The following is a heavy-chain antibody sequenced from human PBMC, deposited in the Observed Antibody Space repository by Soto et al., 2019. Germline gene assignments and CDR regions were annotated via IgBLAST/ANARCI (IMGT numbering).Heavy chain of an antibody. CDR3: AATPIAAVAYYYYGMDV. D-gene: IGHD6-13*01. CDR1: GFTFTSSA. J-gene: IGHJ6*02. V-gene: IGHV1-58*01. Sequence: GASVKVSCKASGFTFTSSAVQWVRQARGQRLEWIGWIVVGSGNTNYAQKFQERVTITRDMSTSTAYMELSSLRSEDTAVYYCAATPIAAVAYYYYGMDVWGQGTTVTVSS. CDR2: IVVGSGNT.